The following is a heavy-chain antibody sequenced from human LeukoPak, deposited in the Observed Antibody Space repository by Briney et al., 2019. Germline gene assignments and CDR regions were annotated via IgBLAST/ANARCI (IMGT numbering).Heavy chain of an antibody. J-gene: IGHJ6*02. CDR2: IYYSGST. CDR1: GGSISSYY. D-gene: IGHD3-9*01. V-gene: IGHV4-59*01. Sequence: SETLSLTCTVSGGSISSYYWSWIRQPPGKGLEWIGYIYYSGSTNYNPSLKSRVTISVNTSNNQFSLKPSSVTAADTAVYYCARGSGYYDILTGPDDYYGMDVWGQGTTVTVSS. CDR3: ARGSGYYDILTGPDDYYGMDV.